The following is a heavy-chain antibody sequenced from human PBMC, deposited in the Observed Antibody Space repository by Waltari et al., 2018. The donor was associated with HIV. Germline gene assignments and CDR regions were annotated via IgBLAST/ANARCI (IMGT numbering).Heavy chain of an antibody. J-gene: IGHJ4*02. CDR3: ARQGGSSILR. CDR2: IYYTGTT. D-gene: IGHD1-26*01. V-gene: IGHV4-59*08. CDR1: GASIRSYY. Sequence: QVHLEESGPGLVTPSVTLYLICNVSGASIRSYYWRWIRQSPGKGLEWIGNIYYTGTTNYKPPLKSRVTLSMDPSQNHFSLTLQTVTAADTATYFGARQGGSSILRWGQGVRVTVSS.